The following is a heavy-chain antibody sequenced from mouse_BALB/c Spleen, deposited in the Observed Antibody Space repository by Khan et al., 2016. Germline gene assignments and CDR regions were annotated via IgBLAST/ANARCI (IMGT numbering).Heavy chain of an antibody. CDR1: GFSLTNSG. V-gene: IGHV2-9*02. D-gene: IGHD1-1*01. J-gene: IGHJ3*01. CDR3: ARDAQDCYAWFAS. CDR2: IWPGGST. Sequence: QVQLKESGPGLVAPSQSLSITCTVSGFSLTNSGVHWIRQPPGKGLEWLGVIWPGGSTDYNSALMSSLSITKDNSQNQVFLKTISLQTDDTAMYYCARDAQDCYAWFASWGQGTLVIVSA.